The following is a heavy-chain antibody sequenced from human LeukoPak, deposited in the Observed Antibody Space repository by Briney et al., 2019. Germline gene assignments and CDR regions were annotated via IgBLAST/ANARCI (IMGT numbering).Heavy chain of an antibody. Sequence: ASVKVSCKASGYTFTGYYIHWVRQAPGQGLEWMGWINPNSGGTNYVQKFQGRVTMTRDTSITTAYMEPSRLRSDDTAVYYCAREATIATAGTAGINFDYWGQGTLVTVSS. CDR1: GYTFTGYY. D-gene: IGHD6-13*01. CDR2: INPNSGGT. V-gene: IGHV1-2*02. J-gene: IGHJ4*02. CDR3: AREATIATAGTAGINFDY.